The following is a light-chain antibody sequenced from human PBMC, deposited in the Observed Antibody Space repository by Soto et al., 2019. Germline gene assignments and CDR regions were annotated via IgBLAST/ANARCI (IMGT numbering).Light chain of an antibody. CDR2: GAS. Sequence: EIVLTQSPGTLSLSPGERATLSCRASQSVSSSYLAWYQQKPVQAPRLLIYGASSRATGIPDRFSGSGSGTDFTLTISRLETEDGAVYYCHQYDSSPLTFGGGTKVEIK. CDR3: HQYDSSPLT. CDR1: QSVSSSY. V-gene: IGKV3-20*01. J-gene: IGKJ4*01.